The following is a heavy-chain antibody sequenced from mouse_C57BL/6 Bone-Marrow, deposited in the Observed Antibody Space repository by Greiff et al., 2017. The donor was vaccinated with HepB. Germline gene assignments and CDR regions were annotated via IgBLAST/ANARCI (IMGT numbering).Heavy chain of an antibody. CDR2: INSDGGST. J-gene: IGHJ3*01. V-gene: IGHV5-2*01. CDR1: EYEFPSYD. CDR3: AGHLVTAVGFAY. Sequence: EVLLVESGGGLVKPGESLKLSCESYEYEFPSYDMSWVRKTPEKRLEWVAAINSDGGSTYYPDTMERRFIITRDNTEKTPYLQMSSLRSEETAVYYCAGHLVTAVGFAYWGQGTLVTVSA. D-gene: IGHD2-1*01.